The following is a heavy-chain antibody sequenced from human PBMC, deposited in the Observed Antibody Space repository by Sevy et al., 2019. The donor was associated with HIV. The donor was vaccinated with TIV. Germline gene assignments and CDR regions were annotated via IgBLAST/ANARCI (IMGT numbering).Heavy chain of an antibody. CDR1: GFTFSKYS. J-gene: IGHJ4*02. CDR2: LSFGCGEI. V-gene: IGHV3-23*01. D-gene: IGHD2-8*01. CDR3: AREGCTKPHDY. Sequence: GGSLRLSCAASGFTFSKYSMSWVRQPPGEGLEWVSTLSFGCGEINYADSVKGRFTISRDNSKSSVYLQMNNLRPDDTAVYYCAREGCTKPHDYWGQGTLVTVSS.